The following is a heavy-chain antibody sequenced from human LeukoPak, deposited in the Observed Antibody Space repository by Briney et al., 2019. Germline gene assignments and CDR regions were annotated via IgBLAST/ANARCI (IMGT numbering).Heavy chain of an antibody. Sequence: GGSLRLSCAASGFTFSSYSMNWVRQAPGKGLEWVSYISSSSSTIYYADSVKGRFTISRDNAKNSLYLQMNSLRAEDTAVYYCARDTDHDYGASPFDYWGQGTLVTVS. V-gene: IGHV3-48*01. CDR3: ARDTDHDYGASPFDY. CDR2: ISSSSSTI. CDR1: GFTFSSYS. D-gene: IGHD4-17*01. J-gene: IGHJ4*02.